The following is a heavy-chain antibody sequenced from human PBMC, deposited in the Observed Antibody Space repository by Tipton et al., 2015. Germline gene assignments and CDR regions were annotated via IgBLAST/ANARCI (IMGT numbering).Heavy chain of an antibody. D-gene: IGHD3-9*01. J-gene: IGHJ6*02. CDR2: IFHSGNT. V-gene: IGHV4-4*01. Sequence: TLSLICTISGDSISSDYWWSWVRQPPGKGLEWIGEIFHSGNTNYNPSLRSRLTISVDKSKNQFSLKLSSVTAADTAVYFCARDGRYDILTGHSHQYGMDVWGQGTTVTVSS. CDR3: ARDGRYDILTGHSHQYGMDV. CDR1: GDSISSDYW.